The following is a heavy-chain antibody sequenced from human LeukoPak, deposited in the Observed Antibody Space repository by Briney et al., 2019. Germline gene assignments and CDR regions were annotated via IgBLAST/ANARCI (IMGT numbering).Heavy chain of an antibody. D-gene: IGHD1-26*01. CDR3: GRQGYTASYYFLDY. Sequence: KPSETLSLTCTVSIGSINSYYWGWVRQPAGKGLEWIGRIYTSGTTNYSPSLKSLLSMSVDTSKNQFSLRLRSVTAADTAVYYCGRQGYTASYYFLDYWSHGTVVTVSS. CDR2: IYTSGTT. J-gene: IGHJ4*01. CDR1: IGSINSYY. V-gene: IGHV4-4*07.